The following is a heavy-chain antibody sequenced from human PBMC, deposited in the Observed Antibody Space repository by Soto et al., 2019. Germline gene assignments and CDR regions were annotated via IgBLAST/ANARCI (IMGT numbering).Heavy chain of an antibody. CDR3: ARPLGYYYYGMDV. CDR1: GFTFSSYE. J-gene: IGHJ6*02. Sequence: EVQLVESGGGLVQPGGSLRLSCAASGFTFSSYEMNWVRQAPGKGLEWVSYISSSGSTIYYADSVKGRFTISRDNAKNSLYLQMNSLRAEDTAVYYCARPLGYYYYGMDVWGQGTTVTVSS. CDR2: ISSSGSTI. D-gene: IGHD7-27*01. V-gene: IGHV3-48*03.